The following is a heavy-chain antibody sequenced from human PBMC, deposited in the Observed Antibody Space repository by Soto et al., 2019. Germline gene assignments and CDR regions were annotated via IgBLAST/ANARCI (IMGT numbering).Heavy chain of an antibody. J-gene: IGHJ6*02. D-gene: IGHD3-3*01. CDR2: ISAYNGNT. Sequence: ASVKVSCKASGYTFTRYGISWVRQAPGQGLEWMGWISAYNGNTNYAQRLQGRVTMTTDTSTSTAYMELRSLRSDDTAVYYCARDFYDFWSGRWGDYYYYGMDVWGQGTTVTVSS. CDR3: ARDFYDFWSGRWGDYYYYGMDV. V-gene: IGHV1-18*04. CDR1: GYTFTRYG.